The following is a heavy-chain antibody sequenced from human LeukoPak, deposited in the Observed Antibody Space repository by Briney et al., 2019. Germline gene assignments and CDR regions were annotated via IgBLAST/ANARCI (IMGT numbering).Heavy chain of an antibody. J-gene: IGHJ4*02. CDR2: IFHSGST. Sequence: SETLSLTCSVSGYSISSGYYWGWIRQSPGKGLEWIGSIFHSGSTYYNPSLKSRVTISVDTSKNQFSLRLSSVTAADTAVYSCARGVDGQLVYFDYWGQGTLVTVSS. V-gene: IGHV4-38-2*02. D-gene: IGHD6-13*01. CDR1: GYSISSGYY. CDR3: ARGVDGQLVYFDY.